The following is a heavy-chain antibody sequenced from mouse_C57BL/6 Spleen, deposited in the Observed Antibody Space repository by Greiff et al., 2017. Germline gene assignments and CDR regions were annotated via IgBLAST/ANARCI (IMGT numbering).Heavy chain of an antibody. J-gene: IGHJ4*01. CDR2: IYPRSGNT. V-gene: IGHV1-81*01. Sequence: VQLQQSGAELARPGASVKLSCKASGYTFTTYGISWVKQRTGQGLEWIGEIYPRSGNTYYNEKFKGKATLTADKSSSTAYMELRSLTSEDSAVYFCARSPIYDGYYDYAMDYWGQGTSVTVSS. D-gene: IGHD2-3*01. CDR1: GYTFTTYG. CDR3: ARSPIYDGYYDYAMDY.